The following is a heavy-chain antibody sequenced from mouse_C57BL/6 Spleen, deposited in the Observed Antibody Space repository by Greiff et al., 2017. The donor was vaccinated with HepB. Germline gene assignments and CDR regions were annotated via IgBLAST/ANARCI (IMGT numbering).Heavy chain of an antibody. D-gene: IGHD1-1*01. CDR2: IDPETGGT. J-gene: IGHJ2*01. V-gene: IGHV1-15*01. CDR3: TSYYGSSLDY. CDR1: GYTFTDYE. Sequence: VKLMESGAELVRPGASVTLSCKASGYTFTDYEMHWVKQTPVHGLEWIGAIDPETGGTAYNQKFKGKAILTADKSSSTAYMELRSLTSEDSAVYYCTSYYGSSLDYWGQGTTLTVSS.